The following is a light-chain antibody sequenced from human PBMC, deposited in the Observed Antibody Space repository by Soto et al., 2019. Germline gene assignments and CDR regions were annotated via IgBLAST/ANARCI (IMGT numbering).Light chain of an antibody. V-gene: IGLV3-21*02. CDR2: DDS. CDR1: KIGSES. Sequence: SYELTQPPSVSVAPGQTARITCGGNKIGSESVHWYQQKPGQAPVLVVYDDSGRPSGIPERFSGSNSGNTATLTISRVEAGDEADYYCQVWETSNNHVVFGGGTQLTVL. CDR3: QVWETSNNHVV. J-gene: IGLJ2*01.